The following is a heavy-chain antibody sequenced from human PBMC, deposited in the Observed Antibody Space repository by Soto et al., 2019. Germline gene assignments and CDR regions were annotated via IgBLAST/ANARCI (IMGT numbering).Heavy chain of an antibody. V-gene: IGHV4-34*01. CDR1: GWSLSDYF. J-gene: IGHJ6*03. CDR3: ARGGISHWAYFYYMDV. CDR2: INHLGSI. Sequence: PLETLSLTCVFSGWSLSDYFWILIRQPPGMALEWIGEINHLGSINYNPSLKSRVTMSVDTSKNQFSLTLNSVTAADTATYYCARGGISHWAYFYYMDVWDRGTTVTVPS. D-gene: IGHD2-21*01.